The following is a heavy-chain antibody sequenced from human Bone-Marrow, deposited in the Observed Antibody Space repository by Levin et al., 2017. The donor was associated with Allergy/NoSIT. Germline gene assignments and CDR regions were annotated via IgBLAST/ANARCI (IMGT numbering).Heavy chain of an antibody. CDR3: AKDHQHGNTFEQ. J-gene: IGHJ4*02. D-gene: IGHD4-23*01. V-gene: IGHV3-7*01. Sequence: QSGGSLRLSCAASGFTFSDYWMTWVRQSAGKGLEWVGRIKPDGSEKHYVDSVKGRFTISRDNAKNSLFLQMNSLRVEDTAVYYCAKDHQHGNTFEQWGQGALVTVAS. CDR2: IKPDGSEK. CDR1: GFTFSDYW.